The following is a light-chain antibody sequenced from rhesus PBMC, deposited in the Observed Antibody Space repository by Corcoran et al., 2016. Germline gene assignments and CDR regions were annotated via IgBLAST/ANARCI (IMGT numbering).Light chain of an antibody. J-gene: IGKJ1*01. V-gene: IGKV1-25*01. CDR1: QGISNN. CDR2: KAS. CDR3: QHGYGIPWT. Sequence: DIQMTQSPSSLSASVGDRVTITCRASQGISNNLAWYQQKPEKIPKLLLYKASTLQSGMPSRFSGSGSGTDFTLTISSLQPEDFATYYCQHGYGIPWTFGQGTKVEIK.